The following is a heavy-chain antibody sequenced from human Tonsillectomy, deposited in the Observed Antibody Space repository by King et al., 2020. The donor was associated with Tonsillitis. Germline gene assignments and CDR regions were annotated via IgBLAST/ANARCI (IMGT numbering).Heavy chain of an antibody. CDR3: ARVEVPASDAEYFQH. V-gene: IGHV4-34*12. CDR1: GGSFSDYY. J-gene: IGHJ1*01. D-gene: IGHD2-2*01. Sequence: QVQLQQWGAGLLKPSETLSLTCAVYGGSFSDYYWSWIRQPPGKGLEWIGEVIHSGTTNYNPSLKSRVTISVDTSKNQFSLKLSSVTAADTAVYYCARVEVPASDAEYFQHWGQGTLVTVSS. CDR2: VIHSGTT.